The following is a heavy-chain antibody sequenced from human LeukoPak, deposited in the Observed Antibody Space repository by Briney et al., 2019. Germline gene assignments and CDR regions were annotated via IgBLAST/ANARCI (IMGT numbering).Heavy chain of an antibody. CDR3: ARDTDTGNYYGSGSYYSPPGY. CDR2: ISAYNGNT. Sequence: ASVKVSCKTSGYTFTSYGISWVRQAPGQGLEWMGWISAYNGNTNYAQKVQGRVTMTTDTSTSTAYMELRSLRSDDTAVYYCARDTDTGNYYGSGSYYSPPGYWGQGTLVTVSS. CDR1: GYTFTSYG. D-gene: IGHD3-10*01. J-gene: IGHJ4*02. V-gene: IGHV1-18*01.